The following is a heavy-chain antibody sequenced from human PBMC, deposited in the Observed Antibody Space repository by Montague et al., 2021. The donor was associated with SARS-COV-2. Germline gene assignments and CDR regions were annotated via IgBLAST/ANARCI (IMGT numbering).Heavy chain of an antibody. V-gene: IGHV4-34*01. CDR2: ISHSGST. Sequence: SETLSLTCAVYGGSFSGYYWSWIRQPPGKGLEWIGEISHSGSTNYNPSLKSRVTISVDTSKNQFSLKLSSVTAADTAAYYCARGYDYVWGSYRYLHWFDPWGQGTLVTVSS. D-gene: IGHD3-16*02. CDR1: GGSFSGYY. CDR3: ARGYDYVWGSYRYLHWFDP. J-gene: IGHJ5*02.